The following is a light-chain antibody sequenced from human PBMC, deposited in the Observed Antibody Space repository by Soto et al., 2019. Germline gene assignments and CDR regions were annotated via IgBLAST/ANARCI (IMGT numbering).Light chain of an antibody. V-gene: IGKV1-5*03. CDR1: QNIDSW. CDR3: QHYHSFPWT. CDR2: KAS. J-gene: IGKJ1*01. Sequence: DIQMTQSPSTLSASVGDRVSITCRASQNIDSWLAWYQQKPGRAPKFLMYKASNLESGVPSRFSGSGSGTEFTLTINSLQPDDFATYYCQHYHSFPWTFGQGTKVEIK.